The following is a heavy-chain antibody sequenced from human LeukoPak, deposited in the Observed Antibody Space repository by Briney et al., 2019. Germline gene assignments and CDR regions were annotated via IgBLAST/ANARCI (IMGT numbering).Heavy chain of an antibody. CDR2: ITSSSTYI. CDR3: ARVLGVAAAGRGRYYYGMDV. CDR1: XFTFXSYW. Sequence: GSLRLSXXXXXFTFXSYWMSWVRQAPGKGLEWVSSITSSSTYIYYADSVKGRFTISRDNARNSLNLQMNSLRTDDSAVYYCARVLGVAAAGRGRYYYGMDVWGQGTTITVSS. J-gene: IGHJ6*02. V-gene: IGHV3-21*01. D-gene: IGHD6-13*01.